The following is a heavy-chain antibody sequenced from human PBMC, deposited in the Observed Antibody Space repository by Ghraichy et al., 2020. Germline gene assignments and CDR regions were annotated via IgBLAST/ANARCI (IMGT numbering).Heavy chain of an antibody. CDR1: GYSIRSGYF. V-gene: IGHV4-38-2*02. D-gene: IGHD6-19*01. Sequence: SQTLSLTCTVSGYSIRSGYFWGWIRQPPGKGLEWIGRIYHSGNTHYNPSLTSRVIISVDTSKNQFSLRLSSVTAADTAVYYCATLAVAGPLDYWGRGALVTVSS. CDR3: ATLAVAGPLDY. J-gene: IGHJ4*02. CDR2: IYHSGNT.